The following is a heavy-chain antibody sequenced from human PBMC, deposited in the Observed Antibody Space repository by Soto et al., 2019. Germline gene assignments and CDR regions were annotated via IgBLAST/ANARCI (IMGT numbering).Heavy chain of an antibody. CDR2: INHSGST. CDR3: ISSNSEIAVDGTGYFQK. Sequence: SGTXSLTCAVYGVSFIGYYLILIRHPPGKGLEWIGEINHSGSTNYNPSLKSRVTISVDTSKKQFSLKLRSVTAADTAVYYCISSNSEIAVDGTGYFQKWGQGTLVTVYS. D-gene: IGHD6-19*01. CDR1: GVSFIGYY. J-gene: IGHJ1*01. V-gene: IGHV4-34*01.